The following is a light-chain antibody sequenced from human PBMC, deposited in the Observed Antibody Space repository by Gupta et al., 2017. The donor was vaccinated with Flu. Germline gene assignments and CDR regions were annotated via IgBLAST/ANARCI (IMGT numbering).Light chain of an antibody. V-gene: IGKV3-11*01. CDR1: QSVSSY. CDR2: DAS. J-gene: IGKJ4*01. Sequence: IVLTQSPATLSLSPGERATLSCRSSQSVSSYLAWYQQKPGKAPRLLIYDASNRATGIPARFSGSGSGTDFTRTISSLEPEDFAVYYCKQRSNGQPLTFGGGTKVEIK. CDR3: KQRSNGQPLT.